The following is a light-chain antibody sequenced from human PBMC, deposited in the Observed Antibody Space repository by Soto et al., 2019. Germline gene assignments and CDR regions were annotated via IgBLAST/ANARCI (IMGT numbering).Light chain of an antibody. Sequence: QSVLTQPPSVSGAPGQRVTISCNGSSSNIGATYDVQWYQQLPGTAPKLLIYGNSNRPSGVPDRFSGSKSGTSASLAITGLQADDEADYYCQSYDSSLSAHYVFGTGTKVTVL. CDR1: SSNIGATYD. CDR3: QSYDSSLSAHYV. J-gene: IGLJ1*01. CDR2: GNS. V-gene: IGLV1-40*01.